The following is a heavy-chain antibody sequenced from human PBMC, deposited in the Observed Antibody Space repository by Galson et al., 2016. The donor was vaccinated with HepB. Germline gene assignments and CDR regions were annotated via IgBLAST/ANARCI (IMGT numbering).Heavy chain of an antibody. CDR1: GARIRIYG. D-gene: IGHD3-10*01. J-gene: IGHJ4*02. CDR2: ISSSSSTM. CDR3: ARDHPGLLTSGLCLS. V-gene: IGHV3-48*01. Sequence: SLRLSCAASGARIRIYGMNWVCQAPGKGLEWVSFISSSSSTMYYSDSVKGRATVSRDNAKESLYLQLNSLRVEDTGVYYCARDHPGLLTSGLCLSWGQGTLVTVSS.